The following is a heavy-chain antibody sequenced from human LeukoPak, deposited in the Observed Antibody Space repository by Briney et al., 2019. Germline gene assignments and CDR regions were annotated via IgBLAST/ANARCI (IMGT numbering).Heavy chain of an antibody. CDR3: ARGLLTYYYARDGPPPSLNYYFDY. CDR2: ISSTGST. V-gene: IGHV4-4*07. J-gene: IGHJ4*02. Sequence: PSETLSLTCTVSSFSISRDYWTWIRQPAGKELEWIGLISSTGSTNYNPSLNSRVTMSVDTATNQFPLTLSSVTAADTAVYFCARGLLTYYYARDGPPPSLNYYFDYWGLGIQVTVSS. D-gene: IGHD3-10*02. CDR1: SFSISRDY.